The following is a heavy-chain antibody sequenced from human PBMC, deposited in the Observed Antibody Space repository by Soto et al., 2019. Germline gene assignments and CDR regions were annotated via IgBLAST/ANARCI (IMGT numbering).Heavy chain of an antibody. J-gene: IGHJ5*02. CDR1: GYTYTSYS. D-gene: IGHD3-3*01. CDR3: AREGTDFWSGYYTGGKRGDNWFDL. CDR2: INDGNGNT. V-gene: IGHV1-3*01. Sequence: GASAKVSCKASGYTYTSYSMDWVRHAPGQRLEXXGWINDGNGNTKYSKKLKRRVKLNTETHERKAYMELSSLRYEDTAVHYCAREGTDFWSGYYTGGKRGDNWFDLWGQGTLVTVSS.